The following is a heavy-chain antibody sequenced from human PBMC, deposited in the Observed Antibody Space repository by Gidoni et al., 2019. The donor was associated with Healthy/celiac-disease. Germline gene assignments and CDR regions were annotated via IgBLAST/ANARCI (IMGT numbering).Heavy chain of an antibody. Sequence: QLQLVQSGPEVTKPGTSVKVYCKASGFTFTSSAMPWVRQARGQRLEWIGWIVVGSGNTNYAQKFQERVTITRDMSTSTAYMELSSLRSEDTAVYYCAAEVVIGRSSFAFDIWGQGTMVTVSS. V-gene: IGHV1-58*02. CDR3: AAEVVIGRSSFAFDI. CDR2: IVVGSGNT. J-gene: IGHJ3*02. CDR1: GFTFTSSA. D-gene: IGHD3-22*01.